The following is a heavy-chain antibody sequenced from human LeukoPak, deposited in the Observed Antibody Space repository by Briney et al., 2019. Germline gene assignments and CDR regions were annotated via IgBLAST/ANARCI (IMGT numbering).Heavy chain of an antibody. V-gene: IGHV4-61*02. Sequence: PSETLSLTCTVSGGSISSGSYYWSWIRQPDGKGLEWIGRIYTSGSTNYNPSLKSRVTISVDTSKNQFSLKLSSVTAADTAVYYCATSNYDFWSGYYSSWGQGTLVTVSS. CDR1: GGSISSGSYY. CDR2: IYTSGST. D-gene: IGHD3-3*01. CDR3: ATSNYDFWSGYYSS. J-gene: IGHJ4*02.